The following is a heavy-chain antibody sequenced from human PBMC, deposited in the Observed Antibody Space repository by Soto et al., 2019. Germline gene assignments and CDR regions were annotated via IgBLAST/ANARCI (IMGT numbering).Heavy chain of an antibody. V-gene: IGHV1-69*08. CDR1: GGTFSTST. Sequence: QVQLVQSGAEVKEPGSSVKVSCKASGGTFSTSTFTWVRQAAGQGLEWMGRIIPILDTADYAQKFEGSVTITADKSTSTAFMELSSLRSEDTGIYYCARDSPIGSVFSGYDAIDLWGQGTLVTVSP. J-gene: IGHJ4*02. CDR3: ARDSPIGSVFSGYDAIDL. D-gene: IGHD5-12*01. CDR2: IIPILDTA.